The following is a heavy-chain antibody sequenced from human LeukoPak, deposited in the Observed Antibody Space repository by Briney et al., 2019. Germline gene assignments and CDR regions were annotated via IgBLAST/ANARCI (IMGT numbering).Heavy chain of an antibody. J-gene: IGHJ6*02. CDR2: ISASGGTT. CDR1: GFTFSSYA. CDR3: AREDVWFGVYYGMDV. V-gene: IGHV3-23*01. D-gene: IGHD3-10*01. Sequence: GGSLRLSCAASGFTFSSYAMSWVRQAPGKGLEWVSTISASGGTTYYADSVKGRFTISRDNAKNSLYLQMNSLRAEDTAVYYCAREDVWFGVYYGMDVWGQGTTVTVSS.